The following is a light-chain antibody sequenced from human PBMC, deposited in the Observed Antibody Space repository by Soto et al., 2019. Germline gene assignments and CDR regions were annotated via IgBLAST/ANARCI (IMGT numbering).Light chain of an antibody. J-gene: IGLJ1*01. V-gene: IGLV2-18*02. Sequence: SVLTQPPSLTGSPGQSVAISCTGTSSDIGAYNRVSWYQQPPGTAPKLMIYDVNNRPSGVPDRFSGSKSGNTASLTISGLQADDEADYYCSSFTSSNTYVFGTGT. CDR2: DVN. CDR3: SSFTSSNTYV. CDR1: SSDIGAYNR.